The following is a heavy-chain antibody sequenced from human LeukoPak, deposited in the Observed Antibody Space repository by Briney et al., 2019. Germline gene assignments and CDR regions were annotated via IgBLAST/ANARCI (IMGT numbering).Heavy chain of an antibody. D-gene: IGHD3-16*01. J-gene: IGHJ4*02. V-gene: IGHV3-23*01. CDR1: GFTFSAYG. CDR3: AKHNYGGIYAC. Sequence: GGSLRLSCAASGFTFSAYGMSWVRQAPGKGLEWVSHISDTVRDTWYANSVKGRFIISRDNSRDTVYLQMSSLRPEDTALYFCAKHNYGGIYACWRQGTLVTVSS. CDR2: ISDTVRDT.